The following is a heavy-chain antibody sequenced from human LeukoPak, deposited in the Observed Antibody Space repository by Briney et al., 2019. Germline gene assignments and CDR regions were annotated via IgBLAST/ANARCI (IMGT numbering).Heavy chain of an antibody. CDR1: GYSFTSYW. D-gene: IGHD3-22*01. J-gene: IGHJ4*02. Sequence: GESLKISCKGSGYSFTSYWIGWVRQMPGKGLEWMGIVYPGDSDTRYSPSFQGQVTISADKSISTAYLQWSSLEASDTAMYYCARHLDDSSGYYYRTMYYFDYWGQGTLVTVSS. CDR3: ARHLDDSSGYYYRTMYYFDY. V-gene: IGHV5-51*01. CDR2: VYPGDSDT.